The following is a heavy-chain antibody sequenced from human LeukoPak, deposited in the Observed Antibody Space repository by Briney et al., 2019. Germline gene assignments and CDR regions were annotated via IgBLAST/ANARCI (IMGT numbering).Heavy chain of an antibody. J-gene: IGHJ6*02. Sequence: GGSLRLSCAASGFTFSSYAMSWVRQAPGKGLEWVSAISDSGGSTYYADSVKGRFTISRDHSKKTLYLQMNSLRAEDTAVYYCARGPPSMVRGVTKSPYYYGMDVWGQGTTVTVSS. CDR1: GFTFSSYA. D-gene: IGHD3-10*01. CDR3: ARGPPSMVRGVTKSPYYYGMDV. CDR2: ISDSGGST. V-gene: IGHV3-23*01.